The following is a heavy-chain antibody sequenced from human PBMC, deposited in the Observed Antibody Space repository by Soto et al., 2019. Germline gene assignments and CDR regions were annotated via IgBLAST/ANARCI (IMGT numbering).Heavy chain of an antibody. Sequence: PSETLSLTCTVSGGSISSSSYYWGWIRQPPGKGLEWIGSIYYSGSTYYNPSLKSRVTISVDTSKNQFSLKLSSVTAADTAVYYCARGGRLGYSGYDYYYYYYYMDVWGKGTTVTVSS. CDR1: GGSISSSSYY. D-gene: IGHD5-12*01. CDR3: ARGGRLGYSGYDYYYYYYYMDV. J-gene: IGHJ6*03. CDR2: IYYSGST. V-gene: IGHV4-39*07.